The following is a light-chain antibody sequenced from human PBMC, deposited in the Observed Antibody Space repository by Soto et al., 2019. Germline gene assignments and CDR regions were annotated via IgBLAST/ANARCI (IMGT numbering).Light chain of an antibody. CDR3: ASWDDNLTGYV. Sequence: QSVLTQPPSVSGTPGQTVSISCSGSSSNIGSKLVAWYQHLPGTAPKLLIYSNNQRPSGVPARISGSKSGTSASLAISGLQSEDEADYYCASWDDNLTGYVLGSGTKVTVL. CDR2: SNN. J-gene: IGLJ1*01. CDR1: SSNIGSKL. V-gene: IGLV1-44*01.